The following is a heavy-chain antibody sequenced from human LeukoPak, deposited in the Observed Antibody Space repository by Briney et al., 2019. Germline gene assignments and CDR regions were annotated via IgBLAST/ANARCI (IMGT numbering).Heavy chain of an antibody. J-gene: IGHJ4*02. V-gene: IGHV3-48*03. CDR2: ISSSGSTI. Sequence: GGSLRLSCAASGFTFSSYEMNWVRQAPGKGLEWVSYISSSGSTIYYADSAKGRFTISRDNAKNSLYLQMNSLRAEDTAVYYCAGGPPGRFGELLSFDYWGQGTLVTVSS. CDR3: AGGPPGRFGELLSFDY. CDR1: GFTFSSYE. D-gene: IGHD3-10*01.